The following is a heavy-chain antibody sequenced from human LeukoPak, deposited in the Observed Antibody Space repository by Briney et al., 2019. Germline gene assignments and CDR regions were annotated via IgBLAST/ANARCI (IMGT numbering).Heavy chain of an antibody. CDR1: GVSISSAPNY. V-gene: IGHV4-39*01. D-gene: IGHD6-13*01. J-gene: IGHJ4*02. CDR3: ARRRLFGNSWPFDS. CDR2: IHHSGGT. Sequence: SETLSLTCTVSGVSISSAPNYWDWIRQPPGKGLERIGEIHHSGGTYFNPSLKSRVTISLDTSKNQFSLTLTSVTAADTAVYYCARRRLFGNSWPFDSWGQGTLVIVSS.